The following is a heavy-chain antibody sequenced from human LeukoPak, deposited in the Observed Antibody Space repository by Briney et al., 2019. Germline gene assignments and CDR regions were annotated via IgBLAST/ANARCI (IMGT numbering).Heavy chain of an antibody. Sequence: KPSETLSLTCTVSGGSISSSSYYWGWLRQPPGKGLEWIGSIYYSGSTYYNPSLKSRVTISVDTSKNQFSLKLSSVTAADTAVYYCARGADRVRGVPIYYFDYWGQGTLVTVSS. V-gene: IGHV4-39*01. CDR1: GGSISSSSYY. CDR3: ARGADRVRGVPIYYFDY. J-gene: IGHJ4*02. CDR2: IYYSGST. D-gene: IGHD3-10*01.